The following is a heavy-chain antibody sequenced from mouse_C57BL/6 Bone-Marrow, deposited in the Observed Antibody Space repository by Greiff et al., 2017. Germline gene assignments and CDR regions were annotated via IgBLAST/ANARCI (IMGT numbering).Heavy chain of an antibody. D-gene: IGHD2-10*01. CDR3: AHYSLLLFDY. CDR1: GFNIKDYY. CDR2: IDPEGGET. J-gene: IGHJ2*01. V-gene: IGHV14-2*01. Sequence: EVQLQQSGAELVKPGASVKLSCTASGFNIKDYYMHWVKQRTEQGLEWIGRIDPEGGETKYAPKFQGKATITANNSTNTPYLQLSSLTSEDTAVYYCAHYSLLLFDYWGQGTTLTVSS.